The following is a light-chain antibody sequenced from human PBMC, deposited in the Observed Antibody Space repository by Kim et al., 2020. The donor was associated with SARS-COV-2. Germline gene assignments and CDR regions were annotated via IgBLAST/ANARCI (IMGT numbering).Light chain of an antibody. Sequence: SLSASVRDRVTITCRASQDISNYLAWYQQKPGKVPKLLIYAASTLQSGVPSRFSGSGSGTDFTLIISSLQPEDVATYYCQKSSGTFGQGTKVDIK. J-gene: IGKJ1*01. CDR3: QKSSGT. CDR2: AAS. V-gene: IGKV1-27*01. CDR1: QDISNY.